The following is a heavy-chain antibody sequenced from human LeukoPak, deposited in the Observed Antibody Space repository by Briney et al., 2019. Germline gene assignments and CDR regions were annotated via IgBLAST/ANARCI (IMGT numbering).Heavy chain of an antibody. CDR3: TSLNDYGGNSEFDY. CDR2: IRSKANSYAT. V-gene: IGHV3-73*01. Sequence: TGGSLRLSCAASGFTFSASAMHWVRQASGKGLEWVGRIRSKANSYATAYIASVEGRFTISRDDSKNTAYLQMNSLKTEDTAMYYCTSLNDYGGNSEFDYWGQGTLVTVSS. CDR1: GFTFSASA. J-gene: IGHJ4*02. D-gene: IGHD4-23*01.